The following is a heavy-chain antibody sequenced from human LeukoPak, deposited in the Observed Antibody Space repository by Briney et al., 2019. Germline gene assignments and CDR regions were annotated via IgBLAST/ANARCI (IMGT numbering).Heavy chain of an antibody. D-gene: IGHD5-12*01. CDR3: ARGTTPGYSGHGGALDAFDI. Sequence: GGSLRLSCAASGFTFSSYAMHWVRQAPGKGLEWVAVISYDGSNKYYADSVKGRFTISRDNSKNTLYLQMNSLRAEDTAVYYCARGTTPGYSGHGGALDAFDIWGQGTMVTVSS. CDR2: ISYDGSNK. V-gene: IGHV3-30-3*01. J-gene: IGHJ3*02. CDR1: GFTFSSYA.